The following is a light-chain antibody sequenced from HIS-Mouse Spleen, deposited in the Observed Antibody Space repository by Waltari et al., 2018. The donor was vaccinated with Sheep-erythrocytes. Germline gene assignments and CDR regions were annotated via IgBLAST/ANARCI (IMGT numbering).Light chain of an antibody. CDR1: KLGEKY. CDR3: QAWDSSTAV. J-gene: IGLJ2*01. V-gene: IGLV3-1*01. CDR2: QDS. Sequence: SYELTQPPSVSVSPGQTASIPCSGVKLGEKYACWYQQKPGQSPVLVIYQDSKRPSGIPERFSGSNSGNTATLTISGTQAMDEADYYCQAWDSSTAVFGGGTKLTVL.